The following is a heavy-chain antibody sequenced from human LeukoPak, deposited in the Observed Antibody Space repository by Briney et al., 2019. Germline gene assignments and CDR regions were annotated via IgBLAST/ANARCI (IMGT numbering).Heavy chain of an antibody. CDR3: ARDSYGGPLRYFDY. CDR2: IIPIIGIA. CDR1: GGTFISYT. Sequence: SVKVSCKASGGTFISYTISWVRQAPGQGLEWMGRIIPIIGIANYAKKFQGRVTITPYKSTSTAYMELSSLRSEDTAVYYCARDSYGGPLRYFDYWGQGTLVTVSS. D-gene: IGHD4-23*01. V-gene: IGHV1-69*04. J-gene: IGHJ4*02.